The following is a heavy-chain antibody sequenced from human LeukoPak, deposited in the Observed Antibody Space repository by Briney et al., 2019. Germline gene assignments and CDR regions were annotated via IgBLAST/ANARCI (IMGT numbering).Heavy chain of an antibody. J-gene: IGHJ5*02. CDR2: IYYSGST. D-gene: IGHD2-15*01. CDR1: GGSLSSYY. V-gene: IGHV4-59*01. CDR3: ARSRGSCMNWFDP. Sequence: SETLSLTCTVSGGSLSSYYWSWIRKPPGKGLEWIGYIYYSGSTNYNPSLKSRVPISVDTSKNQFSLKLSSVTAADTAVYYCARSRGSCMNWFDPWGQGTLVTVSS.